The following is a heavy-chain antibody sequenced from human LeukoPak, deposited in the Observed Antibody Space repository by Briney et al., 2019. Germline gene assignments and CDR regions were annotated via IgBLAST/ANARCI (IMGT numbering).Heavy chain of an antibody. Sequence: SQTLSLTCTVSGGSISSGDYYWSWIRQPPGKGLEWIGYIYYSGSTNYNPSLKSRVTISVDTSKNQFSLKLSSVTAADTAVYYCARDSRRGYSGYDDVGYDYWGQGTLVTVSS. J-gene: IGHJ4*02. CDR1: GGSISSGDYY. D-gene: IGHD5-12*01. V-gene: IGHV4-61*08. CDR2: IYYSGST. CDR3: ARDSRRGYSGYDDVGYDY.